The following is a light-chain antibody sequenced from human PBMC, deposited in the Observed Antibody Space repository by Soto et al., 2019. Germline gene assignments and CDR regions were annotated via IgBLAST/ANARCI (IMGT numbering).Light chain of an antibody. Sequence: DIQMTQSPSTLSASVGDTVTVTCRASQSVSSWLAWYQQKPGKAPKLLIYDASSLESGVPSRFSGSGSGTDFTFTISSLQPEDFAVYYCQLSQQRSSWPPIAFGQGTRLEIK. CDR3: QLSQQRSSWPPIA. V-gene: IGKV1-5*01. CDR1: QSVSSW. CDR2: DAS. J-gene: IGKJ5*01.